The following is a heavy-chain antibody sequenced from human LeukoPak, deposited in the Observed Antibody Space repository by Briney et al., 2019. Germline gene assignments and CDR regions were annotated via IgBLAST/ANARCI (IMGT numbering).Heavy chain of an antibody. CDR3: ARVYTNVWYSGCLHMDV. CDR2: ISWRNIDI. Sequence: PGGSLRLSCVASGFTLSSYNMKWVRQAPGKGLEWVSSISWRNIDIEYADSVKGRFTISRDNAKKSLYLQMNNLRAEDTAVYYCARVYTNVWYSGCLHMDVWGKGTTVTVSS. CDR1: GFTLSSYN. V-gene: IGHV3-21*01. J-gene: IGHJ6*03. D-gene: IGHD3-16*01.